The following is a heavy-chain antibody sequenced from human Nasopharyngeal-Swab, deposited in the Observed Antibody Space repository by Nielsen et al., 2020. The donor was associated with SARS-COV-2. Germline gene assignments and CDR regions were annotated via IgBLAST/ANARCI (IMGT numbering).Heavy chain of an antibody. J-gene: IGHJ4*02. Sequence: GESLQISCAASGFTFSSYGIHWVRQAPGKGLEWVAVASYDGSNKYYADSVKGRFTISRDNSKNTLYLQMNSLRAEDTAVYYCAKDGQQLAFDYWGQGTLGTVSS. CDR2: ASYDGSNK. CDR3: AKDGQQLAFDY. V-gene: IGHV3-30*18. CDR1: GFTFSSYG. D-gene: IGHD6-13*01.